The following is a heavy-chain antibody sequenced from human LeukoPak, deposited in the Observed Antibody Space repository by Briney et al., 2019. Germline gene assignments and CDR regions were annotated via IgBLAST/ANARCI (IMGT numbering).Heavy chain of an antibody. CDR3: VSWAGGNSDVASFDY. J-gene: IGHJ4*02. CDR1: GYIFIDYY. CDR2: ISRRSGAT. D-gene: IGHD2-21*01. V-gene: IGHV1-2*02. Sequence: ASVTVSCKPSGYIFIDYYMHWVRQAPGRGVEWMGCISRRSGATRIAEKFQVRVAFTRDTSISTAYVELTNLASDDTDVYYCVSWAGGNSDVASFDYWGQGTLAIVSS.